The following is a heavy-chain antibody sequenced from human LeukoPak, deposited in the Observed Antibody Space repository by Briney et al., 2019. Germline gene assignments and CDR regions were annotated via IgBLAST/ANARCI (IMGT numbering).Heavy chain of an antibody. CDR1: GGTFSSYA. V-gene: IGHV1-69*05. CDR2: IIPIFGTA. D-gene: IGHD2-2*02. J-gene: IGHJ5*02. CDR3: ARVVGIVVVPAAIRTGWFDP. Sequence: SVKVSCKASGGTFSSYAISWVRQAPGQGLEWMGGIIPIFGTANYAQKFQGRVTITTDESTSTAYMELSSLRSEDTAVYYCARVVGIVVVPAAIRTGWFDPWGQGALVTVSS.